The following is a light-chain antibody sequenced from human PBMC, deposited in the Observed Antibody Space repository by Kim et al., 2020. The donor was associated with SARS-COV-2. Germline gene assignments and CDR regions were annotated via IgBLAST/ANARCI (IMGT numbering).Light chain of an antibody. Sequence: GQRVTIFCSGSRSNIGSNVVNWYQQLPGTAPKLLIYSNDYRPAGVPDRFSGSKSGTSASLDISGLQSEDEADYYCAAWDDSLNGSVFGGGTKVTVL. CDR2: SND. V-gene: IGLV1-44*01. J-gene: IGLJ3*02. CDR1: RSNIGSNV. CDR3: AAWDDSLNGSV.